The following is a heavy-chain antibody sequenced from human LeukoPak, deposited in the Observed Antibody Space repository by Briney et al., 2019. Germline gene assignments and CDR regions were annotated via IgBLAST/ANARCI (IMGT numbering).Heavy chain of an antibody. CDR2: ISGSGGST. J-gene: IGHJ3*01. CDR3: AKEGCYLWGGDSLPGV. Sequence: GGSLRLSCAASGFTFSSYAMSWVRQAPGKGLEWASAISGSGGSTYYADSVKGRFTISRDNSKNALYLQMSSVRDDDTAVYYCAKEGCYLWGGDSLPGVWGQGTTVTVSS. V-gene: IGHV3-23*01. D-gene: IGHD2-21*02. CDR1: GFTFSSYA.